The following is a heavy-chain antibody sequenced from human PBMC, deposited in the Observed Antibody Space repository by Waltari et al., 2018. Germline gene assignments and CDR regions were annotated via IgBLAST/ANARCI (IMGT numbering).Heavy chain of an antibody. J-gene: IGHJ3*02. CDR1: GISFRSYG. CDR2: LWYDGSNR. CDR3: ARTDSSGQPSAFDI. V-gene: IGHV3-33*01. Sequence: QVQLVESGGGLVQPGKSVRLSCAASGISFRSYGMHWVRQAPGKVLEWVAGLWYDGSNRNYADSVKGRFTVSRDNSKNTLYLQMNSLGAEDTAVYYCARTDSSGQPSAFDIWGQGTMVTVSS. D-gene: IGHD3-22*01.